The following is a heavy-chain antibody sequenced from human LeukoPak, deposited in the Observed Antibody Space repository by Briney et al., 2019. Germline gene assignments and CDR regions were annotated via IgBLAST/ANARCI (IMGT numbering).Heavy chain of an antibody. CDR3: ARIVAGGAFDI. CDR2: IYSGGST. D-gene: IGHD1-26*01. Sequence: GGSLRLSCAASGFTVSSNYMSWVRQAPGKGLEWVSVIYSGGSTYHADPVKGRFTISRDNSKNTLYLQMNRLRDEDTAVYYCARIVAGGAFDIWGQGTMVTVSS. CDR1: GFTVSSNY. J-gene: IGHJ3*02. V-gene: IGHV3-66*01.